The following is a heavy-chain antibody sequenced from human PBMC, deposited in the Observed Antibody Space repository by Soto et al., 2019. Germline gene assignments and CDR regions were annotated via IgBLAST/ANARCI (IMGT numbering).Heavy chain of an antibody. J-gene: IGHJ4*02. CDR3: ARDHTYCYDISGYSKQSFHFDS. Sequence: PPETLSPTCNVSGGSTSSGGYYWNWIRQVPGRGLEWIGYISYSASSFYNPSPESRVSLSIDTSGNQFSLKLSYMTAADTAVYFCARDHTYCYDISGYSKQSFHFDSWGQGTLVTVSS. V-gene: IGHV4-31*03. CDR1: GGSTSSGGYY. CDR2: ISYSASS. D-gene: IGHD3-22*01.